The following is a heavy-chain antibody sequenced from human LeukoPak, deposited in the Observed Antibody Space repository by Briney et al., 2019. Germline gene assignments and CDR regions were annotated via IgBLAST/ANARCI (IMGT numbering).Heavy chain of an antibody. CDR3: ARLADCSSSSCRSFDY. V-gene: IGHV1-2*02. CDR1: GYPFTGYY. CDR2: INTNSGFT. Sequence: ASVKVSCKASGYPFTGYYLHWVRQAPGQGLDWMGWINTNSGFTNYAQKFQGRVTMTRDTSISTAYMELSRLRSDDTAVYYCARLADCSSSSCRSFDYWGQGTLVTVSS. J-gene: IGHJ4*02. D-gene: IGHD2-2*01.